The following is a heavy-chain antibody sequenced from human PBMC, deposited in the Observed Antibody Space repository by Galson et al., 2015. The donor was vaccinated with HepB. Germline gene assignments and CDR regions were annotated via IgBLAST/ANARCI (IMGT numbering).Heavy chain of an antibody. CDR1: GLTFSSYW. CDR3: ARELAYSRTGDY. CDR2: IKQDGSEK. D-gene: IGHD6-13*01. Sequence: SLRLSCAASGLTFSSYWMSWVRQAPGKGLEWVANIKQDGSEKYYVDSVKGRFTISRDNAKNSLYLQLNSLRAEDTAVYYCARELAYSRTGDYWGQGALVTVSS. J-gene: IGHJ4*02. V-gene: IGHV3-7*01.